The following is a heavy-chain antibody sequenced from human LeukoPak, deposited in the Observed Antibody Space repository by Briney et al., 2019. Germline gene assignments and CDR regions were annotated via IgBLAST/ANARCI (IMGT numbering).Heavy chain of an antibody. Sequence: SETLSLTCTVSRGFIRSYYWSPIRQPPGKGLEWIGYIYYSGSTNYNPSLKSRVTISVDTSKNQLSLKLSSVTAADTAVYYCARRGFFLDYWGQGTLVTVSS. CDR3: ARRGFFLDY. CDR1: RGFIRSYY. D-gene: IGHD3-10*01. V-gene: IGHV4-59*01. J-gene: IGHJ4*02. CDR2: IYYSGST.